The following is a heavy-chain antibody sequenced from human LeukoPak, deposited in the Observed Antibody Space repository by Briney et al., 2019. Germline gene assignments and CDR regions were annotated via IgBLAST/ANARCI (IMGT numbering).Heavy chain of an antibody. CDR3: ATDYCSSTSCYPSDDAFDI. J-gene: IGHJ3*02. V-gene: IGHV3-30-3*01. CDR1: GFIFSSYA. D-gene: IGHD2-2*01. CDR2: ISYDGSNK. Sequence: GGSLRLSCAASGFIFSSYAMHGVRQAPGKGLVGVAVISYDGSNKHYADSVKGRFTISRDNSKNTLYLQMNSLRAEHTAVYYCATDYCSSTSCYPSDDAFDIWGQGTMVTVSS.